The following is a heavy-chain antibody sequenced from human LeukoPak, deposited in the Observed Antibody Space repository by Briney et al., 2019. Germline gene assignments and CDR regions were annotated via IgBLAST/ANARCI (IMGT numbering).Heavy chain of an antibody. CDR2: IRYDGSNK. V-gene: IGHV3-30*02. Sequence: TGGSLRLSCVASGLILSGYGMHWVRQAPGKGLEWVAFIRYDGSNKFYADSLKGRFTISRDNSKNTVYLQMNSLRGEDTAVHYCAKVGSGWYGVDYWGQGTLVTVSP. J-gene: IGHJ4*02. D-gene: IGHD6-19*01. CDR1: GLILSGYG. CDR3: AKVGSGWYGVDY.